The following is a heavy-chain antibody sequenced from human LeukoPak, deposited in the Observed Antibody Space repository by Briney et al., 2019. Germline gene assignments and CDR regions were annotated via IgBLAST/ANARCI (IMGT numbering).Heavy chain of an antibody. J-gene: IGHJ5*02. D-gene: IGHD5-18*01. CDR1: GFTFSTHW. CDR2: ISGSGGST. V-gene: IGHV3-23*01. Sequence: GGSLRLSCAASGFTFSTHWMSWVRQAPGRGLEWVSAISGSGGSTYYADSVKGRFTISRDNSKNTLYLQMNSLRAEDTAVYYCALRGYSYGSHWFDPWGQGTLVTVSS. CDR3: ALRGYSYGSHWFDP.